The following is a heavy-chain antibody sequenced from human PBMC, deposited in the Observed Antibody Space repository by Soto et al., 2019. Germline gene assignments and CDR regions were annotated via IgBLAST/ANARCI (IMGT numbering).Heavy chain of an antibody. CDR2: IIPIFGTA. CDR3: AKVPESLIGGYGPIHFDY. Sequence: QVQLVQSGAEVKKPGSSVKVSCKASGGTFSSYAISWVRQAPGQGLEWMGGIIPIFGTANYAQKFQGRVTITADESTSTAYMELSSLRSEDTAVYYCAKVPESLIGGYGPIHFDYWGQGTLVTVSS. V-gene: IGHV1-69*01. CDR1: GGTFSSYA. J-gene: IGHJ4*02. D-gene: IGHD3-16*01.